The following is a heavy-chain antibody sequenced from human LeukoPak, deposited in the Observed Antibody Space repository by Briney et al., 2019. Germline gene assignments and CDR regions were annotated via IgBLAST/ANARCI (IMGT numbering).Heavy chain of an antibody. CDR1: GGSFSGYY. Sequence: SETLSLTCAVYGGSFSGYYWSWIRQPPGKGLEWIGEINHSGSTNYNPSLKSRVTISVDTSKNQFPLKLSSVTAADTAVYYCARGKGWYQLSRFDYWGQGTLVTVSS. V-gene: IGHV4-34*01. D-gene: IGHD2-2*01. CDR3: ARGKGWYQLSRFDY. J-gene: IGHJ4*02. CDR2: INHSGST.